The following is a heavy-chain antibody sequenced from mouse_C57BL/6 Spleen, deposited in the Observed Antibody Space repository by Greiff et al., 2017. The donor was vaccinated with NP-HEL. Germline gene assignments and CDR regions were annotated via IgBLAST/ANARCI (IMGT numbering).Heavy chain of an antibody. V-gene: IGHV1-76*01. D-gene: IGHD2-2*01. Sequence: VQLVESGAELVRPGASVKLSCKASGYTFTDYYINWVKQRPGQGLEWIARIYPGSGNTYYNEKFKGKATLTADKSSSTAYMELRSLTSEDSAVYFCARDGYHDYWGQGTTLTVSS. CDR2: IYPGSGNT. CDR3: ARDGYHDY. J-gene: IGHJ2*01. CDR1: GYTFTDYY.